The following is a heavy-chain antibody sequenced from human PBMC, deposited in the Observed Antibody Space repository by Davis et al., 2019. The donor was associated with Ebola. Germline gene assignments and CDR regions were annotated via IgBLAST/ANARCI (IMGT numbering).Heavy chain of an antibody. CDR2: ISSSSRTR. J-gene: IGHJ4*02. CDR1: GYSLTDLS. D-gene: IGHD5-24*01. V-gene: IGHV3-48*02. CDR3: ARDYVDGYKSGNFDY. Sequence: SCKVSGYSLTDLSIHWVRQAPGKGLEWVAYISSSSRTRYYADSVKGRFTISRDNAKNSIYLQMNGLRDEDTAVYYCARDYVDGYKSGNFDYWGQGTLVTVSS.